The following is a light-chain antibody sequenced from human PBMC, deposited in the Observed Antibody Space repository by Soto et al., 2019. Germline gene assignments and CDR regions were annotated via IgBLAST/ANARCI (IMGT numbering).Light chain of an antibody. CDR1: QFLSSY. Sequence: EIVMTQSPVTLSLSPGERASLSCRASQFLSSYLAWYQQKPGQAPRLIICGASTRATGIPARFSGSGSGTEFTLTISSLQSEDFAVYYCQQYNNWPRTFGQGTKVDIK. J-gene: IGKJ1*01. CDR2: GAS. V-gene: IGKV3-15*01. CDR3: QQYNNWPRT.